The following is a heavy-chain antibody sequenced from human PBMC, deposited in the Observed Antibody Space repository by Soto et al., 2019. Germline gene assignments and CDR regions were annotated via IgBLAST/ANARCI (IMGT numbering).Heavy chain of an antibody. J-gene: IGHJ5*02. Sequence: SETLSLTCAVYGGSFSGYYWSWIRQPPGQGLERIGEINNSGSTNYNPSLKSRVTISVDTSKNQFSLKLSSVTAADTAVYYCARKGGYCSSTSCPPGRRSSFDPWGQGTLVTVSS. CDR2: INNSGST. CDR1: GGSFSGYY. CDR3: ARKGGYCSSTSCPPGRRSSFDP. D-gene: IGHD2-2*03. V-gene: IGHV4-34*01.